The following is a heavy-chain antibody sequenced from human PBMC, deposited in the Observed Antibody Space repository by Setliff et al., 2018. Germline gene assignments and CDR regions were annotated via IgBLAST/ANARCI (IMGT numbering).Heavy chain of an antibody. CDR1: GFTFTIYW. CDR3: ARWTARAVDY. CDR2: IKQDGSDK. J-gene: IGHJ4*02. Sequence: PGGSLRLSCAASGFTFTIYWMSWVRQAPGKGLEWVANIKQDGSDKYYVDSVKGRFTVSRDNAKNSLYLQMSSLRAEDTAVYYCARWTARAVDYWGQGTPVTVSS. V-gene: IGHV3-7*03. D-gene: IGHD6-6*01.